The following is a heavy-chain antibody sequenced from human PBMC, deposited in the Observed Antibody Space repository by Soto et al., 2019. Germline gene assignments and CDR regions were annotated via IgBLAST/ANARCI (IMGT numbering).Heavy chain of an antibody. J-gene: IGHJ4*02. CDR2: ISDSSSTI. CDR1: GFTFSSYA. D-gene: IGHD3-22*01. Sequence: PGGSLRLSCAASGFTFSSYAMNWVRQAPGKGLEWVSYISDSSSTIHYADSVKGRFTISRDNAKNSLYLQMNSLRAEDTAVYYCARDDYPYYDDSSGYHFDYWGQGALVTV. V-gene: IGHV3-48*01. CDR3: ARDDYPYYDDSSGYHFDY.